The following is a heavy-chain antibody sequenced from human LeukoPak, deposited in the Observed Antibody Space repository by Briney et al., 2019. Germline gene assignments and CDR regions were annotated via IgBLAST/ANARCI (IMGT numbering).Heavy chain of an antibody. J-gene: IGHJ4*02. V-gene: IGHV4-39*07. CDR3: ARERLGYYDRSGLDY. CDR1: GGSISSSSYY. D-gene: IGHD3-22*01. Sequence: SETLSLTCTVSGGSISSSSYYWGWRRQPPGKGVEWLGSIYYSGSTYYNPSLKLRVTISVDTSKNQFSLKLGSVTAADTAVYYCARERLGYYDRSGLDYWGQGTLVTVSS. CDR2: IYYSGST.